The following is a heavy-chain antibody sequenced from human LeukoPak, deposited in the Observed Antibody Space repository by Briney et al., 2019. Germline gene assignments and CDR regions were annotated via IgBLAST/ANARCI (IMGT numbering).Heavy chain of an antibody. CDR2: IYYSGST. CDR1: GGSISSSSYY. D-gene: IGHD2-21*02. J-gene: IGHJ4*02. CDR3: ARHALKVVTAHRQYDY. V-gene: IGHV4-39*01. Sequence: PSETLSLTCTVSGGSISSSSYYWGWIRQPPGTGLEWIGSIYYSGSTYYNPSLKSRVTISVDTSKNQFSLRLSSVTAADTAVYYCARHALKVVTAHRQYDYWGQGTLVTVSS.